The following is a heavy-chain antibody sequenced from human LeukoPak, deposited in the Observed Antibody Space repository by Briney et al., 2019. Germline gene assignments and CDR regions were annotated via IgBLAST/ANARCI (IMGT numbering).Heavy chain of an antibody. J-gene: IGHJ4*02. Sequence: WASVKVSCKASGYTFTSYYMHWVRQAPGQGVEWMGIINPSGGSTSYAQKFQGRFSMTRDTSTSTVYMELSSLRSEDTAVYYCARRGDGYNLPNDYWGQGTLVTVSS. CDR2: INPSGGST. CDR1: GYTFTSYY. V-gene: IGHV1-46*01. D-gene: IGHD5-24*01. CDR3: ARRGDGYNLPNDY.